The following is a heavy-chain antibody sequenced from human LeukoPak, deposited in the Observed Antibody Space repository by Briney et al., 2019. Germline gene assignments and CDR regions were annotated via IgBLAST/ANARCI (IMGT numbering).Heavy chain of an antibody. CDR3: AGGAGVTMIVAYFDY. Sequence: GGTLTLTSAASGFTISNYTMHWLLPDPGGELEGGLFVSTSSINTYSDASVKGRITISKDNAKNSLDLQMSSLAAEDTSVYYGAGGAGVTMIVAYFDYWGRGALATVSS. D-gene: IGHD3-22*01. CDR2: VSTSSINT. J-gene: IGHJ4*02. V-gene: IGHV3-21*01. CDR1: GFTISNYT.